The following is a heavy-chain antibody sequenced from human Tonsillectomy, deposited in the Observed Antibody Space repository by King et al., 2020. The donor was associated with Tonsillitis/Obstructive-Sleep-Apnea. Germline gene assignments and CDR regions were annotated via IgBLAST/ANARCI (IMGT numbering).Heavy chain of an antibody. V-gene: IGHV5-51*03. CDR2: IYPDDSDS. CDR3: ARDSRSVVDNWYFDL. CDR1: GYSFTNHW. D-gene: IGHD3-22*01. Sequence: PLVQSGAEVKKPGESLKISCQGSGYSFTNHWIGWVRQMPGKGLEWMGIIYPDDSDSRYSPSFQGQVTFSADKSINTVYLQWGSLKTSDTAIYFCARDSRSVVDNWYFDLWGRGTLVTVSS. J-gene: IGHJ2*01.